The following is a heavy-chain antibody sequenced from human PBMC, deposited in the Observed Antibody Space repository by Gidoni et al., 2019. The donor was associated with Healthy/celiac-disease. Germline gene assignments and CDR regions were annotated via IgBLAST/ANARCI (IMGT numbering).Heavy chain of an antibody. D-gene: IGHD3-9*01. V-gene: IGHV4-39*02. Sequence: QLQLQESGPGLVKPSETLSLTCTVSGGSISSSSYYWGWIRQPPGKGLEWIGSIYYSGRTYYNPSLKSRVTISVDTSKNQFSLKLSSVTAAETAVYYCARESLYDIWTGYYHDAFDIWGQGTMVTVSS. CDR2: IYYSGRT. CDR1: GGSISSSSYY. CDR3: ARESLYDIWTGYYHDAFDI. J-gene: IGHJ3*02.